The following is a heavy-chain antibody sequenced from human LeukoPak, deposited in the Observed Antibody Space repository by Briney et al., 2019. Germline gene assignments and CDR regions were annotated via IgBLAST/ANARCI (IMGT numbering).Heavy chain of an antibody. D-gene: IGHD3-3*01. Sequence: GASVKVSCKASGGTFSSYGISWVRQAPGQGLEWLGRIIPIVGITNYAQKFQGRVTITADNSTRTAYMELSSLTSEDTAVYYCARDSQKYYDFWSGYLGWFDPWGQGTLVTVSS. CDR1: GGTFSSYG. J-gene: IGHJ5*02. CDR2: IIPIVGIT. V-gene: IGHV1-69*04. CDR3: ARDSQKYYDFWSGYLGWFDP.